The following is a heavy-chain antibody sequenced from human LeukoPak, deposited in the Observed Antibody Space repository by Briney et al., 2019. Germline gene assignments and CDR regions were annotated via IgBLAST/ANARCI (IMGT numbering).Heavy chain of an antibody. J-gene: IGHJ3*02. D-gene: IGHD1-26*01. V-gene: IGHV3-33*06. Sequence: PGGSLRPSGVGPGFILGSLGMNGVGKAQGKGWGGGAIIWKEGSKSFYSDSVKGRFTVSRDNSKNTLYLEMNSMRGEDTAVYYCAKDKMVEKWELGDGVDMWGQGTMVTVSS. CDR2: IWKEGSKS. CDR1: GFILGSLG. CDR3: AKDKMVEKWELGDGVDM.